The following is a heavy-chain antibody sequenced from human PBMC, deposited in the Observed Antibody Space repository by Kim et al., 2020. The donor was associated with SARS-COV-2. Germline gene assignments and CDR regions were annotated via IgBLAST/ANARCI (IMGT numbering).Heavy chain of an antibody. CDR2: INSDGSST. V-gene: IGHV3-74*01. J-gene: IGHJ6*02. Sequence: GGSLRLSCAASGFTFSSYWMHWVRQAPGKGLVWVSRINSDGSSTSYADSVKGRFTISRDNAKNTLYLQMNSLRAEDTAVYYCARDTVVPAAIFYYYYGMDVWGQGTTVTVSS. D-gene: IGHD2-2*01. CDR1: GFTFSSYW. CDR3: ARDTVVPAAIFYYYYGMDV.